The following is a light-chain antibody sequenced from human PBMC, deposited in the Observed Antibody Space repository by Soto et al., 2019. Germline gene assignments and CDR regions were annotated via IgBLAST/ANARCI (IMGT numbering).Light chain of an antibody. V-gene: IGLV1-40*01. CDR2: DNT. CDR1: NSNIGAGYD. CDR3: QSNDSSLSAVV. J-gene: IGLJ2*01. Sequence: QSVLTQAPSVSGAPGQRVTISCTGSNSNIGAGYDVHWYQQLPGTAPKLLIYDNTNRPSGVPDRFSGSKSGTSASLAITGLQAEDEADYYCQSNDSSLSAVVLGGGTKLTVL.